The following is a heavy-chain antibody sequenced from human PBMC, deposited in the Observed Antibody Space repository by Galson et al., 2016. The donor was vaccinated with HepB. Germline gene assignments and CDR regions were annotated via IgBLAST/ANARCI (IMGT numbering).Heavy chain of an antibody. CDR2: ISSSGSTI. CDR3: ASSSLAATRYYYYGMDV. Sequence: SLRLSCAASGFTFSDYYMTWIRQAPGKGLEWVSYISSSGSTIYYADSVKGRFTISRDSAMNSVYLRMNSLRAEDTAVYYCASSSLAATRYYYYGMDVWGKGTTVTVSS. J-gene: IGHJ6*04. CDR1: GFTFSDYY. D-gene: IGHD2-15*01. V-gene: IGHV3-11*01.